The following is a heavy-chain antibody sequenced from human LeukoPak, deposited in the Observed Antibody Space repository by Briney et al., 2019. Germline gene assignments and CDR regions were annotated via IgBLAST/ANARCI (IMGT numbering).Heavy chain of an antibody. V-gene: IGHV3-23*01. J-gene: IGHJ6*03. Sequence: GGSLRLSCAASGFTFSSYAMSWVRQAPGKGLEWVSAISGSGGSTYYADSVKGRFTISRDNSKNTLYLQMNSLRAEDTAVYYCAKVYYDFWSGYYPDYYYKDVWGKGTTVTVSS. CDR1: GFTFSSYA. CDR2: ISGSGGST. CDR3: AKVYYDFWSGYYPDYYYKDV. D-gene: IGHD3-3*01.